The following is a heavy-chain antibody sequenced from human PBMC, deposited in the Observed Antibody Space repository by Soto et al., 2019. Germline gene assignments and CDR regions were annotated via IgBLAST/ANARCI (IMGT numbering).Heavy chain of an antibody. CDR2: IYYSGST. CDR3: ARHALGDGGKYYYDSSGYYNPFDY. J-gene: IGHJ4*02. Sequence: SETLSLTCTVSGGSISSYYWSWIRQPPGKGLEWIGYIYYSGSTNYNPSLKSRVTISVGTSKNQFSLKLSSVTAADTVVYYCARHALGDGGKYYYDSSGYYNPFDYWGQGTLVTVS. V-gene: IGHV4-59*08. D-gene: IGHD3-22*01. CDR1: GGSISSYY.